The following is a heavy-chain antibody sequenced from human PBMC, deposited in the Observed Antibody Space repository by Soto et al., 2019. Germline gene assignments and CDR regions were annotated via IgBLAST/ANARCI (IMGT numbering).Heavy chain of an antibody. Sequence: ASVKVSCKASGYTFTSYGISWVRQAPGQGLEWMGWISAYNGNTNYAQKLQGRVTMTTDTSTSTAYMELRSLRSDDTAVYYCARGSSSWYGAPHAFDIWGQGTMVTVSS. J-gene: IGHJ3*02. V-gene: IGHV1-18*01. D-gene: IGHD6-13*01. CDR1: GYTFTSYG. CDR3: ARGSSSWYGAPHAFDI. CDR2: ISAYNGNT.